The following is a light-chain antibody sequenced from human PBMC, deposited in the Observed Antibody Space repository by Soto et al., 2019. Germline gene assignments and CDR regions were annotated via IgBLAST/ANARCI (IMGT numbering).Light chain of an antibody. CDR1: QSVLFSPNNKNY. Sequence: DIVMTQSPDSLAVSLGETATINCKSSQSVLFSPNNKNYLAWYQQKPGQPPKLLIYWASTRESGVPDRFSGSGSVTDFTLTISSLQAEDVAFYYCQQYHSAPQTFGQGTKVEIK. CDR3: QQYHSAPQT. J-gene: IGKJ1*01. V-gene: IGKV4-1*01. CDR2: WAS.